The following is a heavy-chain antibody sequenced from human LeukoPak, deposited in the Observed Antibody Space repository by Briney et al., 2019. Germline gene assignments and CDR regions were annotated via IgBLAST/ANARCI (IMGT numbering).Heavy chain of an antibody. V-gene: IGHV4-34*01. Sequence: PSETLSLTCAVYGGTFSGYYWSWIRQSPGKGLEWIGEINPGGSTNYNPSLESRVIISVDTSKNQFSLKMDSVRAAGTAVYYCAREDCSGGDCTSFDYWGQGTLVTVSS. CDR1: GGTFSGYY. J-gene: IGHJ4*02. CDR2: INPGGST. CDR3: AREDCSGGDCTSFDY. D-gene: IGHD2-15*01.